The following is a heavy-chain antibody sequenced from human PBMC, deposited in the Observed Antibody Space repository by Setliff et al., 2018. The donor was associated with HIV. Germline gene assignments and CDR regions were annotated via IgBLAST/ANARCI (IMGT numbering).Heavy chain of an antibody. Sequence: GGSLRLSCTTSGFSFSDAWMKWVRQAPGKGLEWVGRIKSKINGGTTDHAAPLKGRFTISRDDSKNTLYLQMNSLKTEDTAVYYCAYYRDSTVHQDYWGQGTLVTVSS. J-gene: IGHJ4*02. CDR3: AYYRDSTVHQDY. CDR1: GFSFSDAW. V-gene: IGHV3-15*01. CDR2: IKSKINGGTT. D-gene: IGHD3-16*02.